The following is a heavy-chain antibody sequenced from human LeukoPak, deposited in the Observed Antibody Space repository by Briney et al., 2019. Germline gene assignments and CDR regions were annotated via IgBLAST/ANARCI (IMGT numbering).Heavy chain of an antibody. V-gene: IGHV3-33*06. J-gene: IGHJ5*02. D-gene: IGHD4-11*01. CDR2: IWSDATNQ. CDR1: GFAFSHFG. Sequence: PGTSLRLSCEASGFAFSHFGMHGGRQAPGRGVEWVAVIWSDATNQYYADSVKGRFTISRDNFKRTVSLEMNSLRAEDTAVYYCAKDGQRGFDYSNSLEPWGQGSLVIVSS. CDR3: AKDGQRGFDYSNSLEP.